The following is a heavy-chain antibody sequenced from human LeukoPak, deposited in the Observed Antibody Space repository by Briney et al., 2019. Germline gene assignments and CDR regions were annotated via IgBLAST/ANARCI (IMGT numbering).Heavy chain of an antibody. Sequence: GASVKVSCKASGYTFTSYGISWVRQAPGQGLEWMGWISAYNGNTNYAQKLQGRVTMTTDTSTSTAYMELRSLRSDDTAVYYCARGYCSSTSCYGLDYFDYWGQGTLVTVSS. D-gene: IGHD2-2*01. J-gene: IGHJ4*02. CDR1: GYTFTSYG. CDR3: ARGYCSSTSCYGLDYFDY. V-gene: IGHV1-18*01. CDR2: ISAYNGNT.